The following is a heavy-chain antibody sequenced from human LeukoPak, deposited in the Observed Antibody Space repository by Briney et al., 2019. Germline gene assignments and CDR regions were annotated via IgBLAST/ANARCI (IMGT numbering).Heavy chain of an antibody. CDR3: ARGRRGGGAVFRLYYYMDV. V-gene: IGHV1-8*01. CDR2: MNPNSGNT. J-gene: IGHJ6*03. D-gene: IGHD1-26*01. Sequence: ASVKVSCKASGYTFTSYDINWVRQATGQGLERMGWMNPNSGNTGYAQKFQGRVTMARNTSISTAYMELSSLRSEDTAVYYCARGRRGGGAVFRLYYYMDVWGKGTTVTVSS. CDR1: GYTFTSYD.